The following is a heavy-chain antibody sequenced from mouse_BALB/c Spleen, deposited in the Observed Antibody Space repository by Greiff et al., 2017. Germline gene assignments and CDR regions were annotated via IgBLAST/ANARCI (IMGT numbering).Heavy chain of an antibody. CDR2: INPSTGYT. Sequence: QVQLQQSGAELAKPGASVKMSCKASGYTFTSYWMHWVKQRPGQGLEWIGYINPSTGYTEYNQKFKDKATLTADKSSSTAYMQLSSLTSEDSAVYYCATLRVDDWGQGTTLTVSS. V-gene: IGHV1-7*01. CDR1: GYTFTSYW. CDR3: ATLRVDD. D-gene: IGHD1-1*01. J-gene: IGHJ2*01.